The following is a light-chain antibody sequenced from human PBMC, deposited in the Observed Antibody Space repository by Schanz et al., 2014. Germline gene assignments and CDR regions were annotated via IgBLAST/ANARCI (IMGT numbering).Light chain of an antibody. Sequence: QSALTQPASVSGSPGQSITISCTGTSSTVGNYNLVSWYQQHPGKAPKLMIYDVSNRPSGVSNRFSGSKSGNTASLTISGLQAEDEADYYCTSYTSSRTWVFGGGTKLTVL. V-gene: IGLV2-14*02. CDR2: DVS. CDR3: TSYTSSRTWV. CDR1: SSTVGNYNL. J-gene: IGLJ3*02.